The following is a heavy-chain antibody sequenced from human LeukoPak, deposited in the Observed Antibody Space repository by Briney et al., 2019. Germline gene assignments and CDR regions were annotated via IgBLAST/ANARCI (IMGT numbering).Heavy chain of an antibody. Sequence: ASETLSLTCAVYGGSFSGYYWSWIRQPPGKGLEWIGEINHSGGTNYNPSLKSRVTISVDTSKNQFSLKLSSVTAADTAVYYCARAYSSSWYFNWFDPWGQGTLVTVSS. CDR2: INHSGGT. CDR1: GGSFSGYY. V-gene: IGHV4-34*01. J-gene: IGHJ5*02. CDR3: ARAYSSSWYFNWFDP. D-gene: IGHD6-13*01.